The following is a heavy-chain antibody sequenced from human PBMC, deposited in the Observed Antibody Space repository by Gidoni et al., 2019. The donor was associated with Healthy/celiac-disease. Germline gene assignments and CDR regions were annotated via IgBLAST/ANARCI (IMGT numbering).Heavy chain of an antibody. CDR1: GFPFSSYG. Sequence: QVQLVESGGGVVQPGRSLRLYCAASGFPFSSYGMHWVRQAPGKGLEWVAVISYDGSNKYYADSVKGRFTISRDNSKNTLYLQMNSLRAEDTAVYYCAKAPKGILAFDIWGQGTMVTVSS. J-gene: IGHJ3*02. V-gene: IGHV3-30*18. CDR3: AKAPKGILAFDI. CDR2: ISYDGSNK.